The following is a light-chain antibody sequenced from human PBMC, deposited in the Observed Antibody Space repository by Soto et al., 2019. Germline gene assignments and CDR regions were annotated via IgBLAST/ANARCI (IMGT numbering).Light chain of an antibody. Sequence: DIQMTQSPSSVSASVGDRVTITCRASQDISNYLVWYQQKPGKAPKLLIYEASSLQSGVPSRFSGSGSGTDFTLTISSLQTEDFATYYCQQSYSSPITFGQGTRLEIK. CDR1: QDISNY. J-gene: IGKJ5*01. CDR3: QQSYSSPIT. CDR2: EAS. V-gene: IGKV1-39*01.